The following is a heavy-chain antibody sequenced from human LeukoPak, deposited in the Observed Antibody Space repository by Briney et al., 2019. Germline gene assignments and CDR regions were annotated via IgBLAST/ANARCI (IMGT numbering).Heavy chain of an antibody. V-gene: IGHV4-59*08. CDR3: ARLMYYSDSGSYGMDV. CDR1: GASISSYY. CDR2: IYYSGSP. D-gene: IGHD3-10*01. Sequence: PSETLSLTCTVSGASISSYYWGWIRQAPGKGPEWIGYIYYSGSPNYTPSLKSRVTISEDTSKNQFSLRLSSVTAADTAVYYCARLMYYSDSGSYGMDVWGQGTTVTVSS. J-gene: IGHJ6*02.